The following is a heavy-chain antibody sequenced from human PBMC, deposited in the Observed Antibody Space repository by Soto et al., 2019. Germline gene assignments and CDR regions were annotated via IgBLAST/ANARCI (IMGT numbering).Heavy chain of an antibody. V-gene: IGHV4-39*01. D-gene: IGHD3-3*01. CDR2: IYYSGST. CDR3: ARLEGDYDFWSGRSYYGMDV. CDR1: GGSISSSSYY. Sequence: PSETLSLTCTVSGGSISSSSYYWFWIRQPPGKGLEWIGSIYYSGSTYYNPSLKSRVTISVDTTKNQFSLKLSSVTAADTAVYYCARLEGDYDFWSGRSYYGMDVWGQGTTVTVSS. J-gene: IGHJ6*02.